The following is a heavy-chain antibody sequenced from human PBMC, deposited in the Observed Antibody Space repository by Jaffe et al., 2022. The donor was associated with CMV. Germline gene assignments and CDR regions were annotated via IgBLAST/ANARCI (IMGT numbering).Heavy chain of an antibody. D-gene: IGHD1-1*01. V-gene: IGHV3-7*01. J-gene: IGHJ3*02. CDR2: IKEDGSEK. CDR1: GFTFSSNW. Sequence: EVQLVESGGGLVQPGGSLRLSCVASGFTFSSNWMTWVRQAPGKGLEWVANIKEDGSEKNYVDSVKGRFTISRDNAKNSLYLQMDTLRVEDTAVYYCARWKSFDIWGQGTMVTVSS. CDR3: ARWKSFDI.